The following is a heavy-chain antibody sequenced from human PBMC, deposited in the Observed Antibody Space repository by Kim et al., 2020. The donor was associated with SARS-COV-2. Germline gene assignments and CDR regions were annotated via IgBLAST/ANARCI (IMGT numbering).Heavy chain of an antibody. J-gene: IGHJ4*02. V-gene: IGHV4-39*07. CDR2: IYYSGST. D-gene: IGHD3-10*01. CDR3: ASHDGSGSIDY. Sequence: SETLSLTCTVSGGSISSSSYYWVWIRQPPGKGLEWIGRIYYSGSTYSNPSLKSRVTISVDTTKNQFSLKLSSVTAADTAVYSCASHDGSGSIDYLGQGTL. CDR1: GGSISSSSYY.